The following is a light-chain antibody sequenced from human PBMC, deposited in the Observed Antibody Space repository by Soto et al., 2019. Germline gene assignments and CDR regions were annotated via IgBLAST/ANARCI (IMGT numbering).Light chain of an antibody. CDR2: DVS. CDR3: SSYTSSSTLYV. CDR1: SSDVGGYNY. V-gene: IGLV2-14*01. Sequence: QSALTQPASVSGSPVQSIPISCTGTSSDVGGYNYVSWYQQHPGKAPKLMIYDVSNRPSGVSNRFSGSKSGNTASLTISGLQAEDEADYYCSSYTSSSTLYVFGTGTKVTVL. J-gene: IGLJ1*01.